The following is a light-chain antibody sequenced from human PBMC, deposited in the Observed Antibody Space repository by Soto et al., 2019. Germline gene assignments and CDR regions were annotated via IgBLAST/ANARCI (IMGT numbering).Light chain of an antibody. CDR3: QRRSNWPPGVT. Sequence: EVVLTQSPATLSLSPGERATLSCTASQSVTTYLAWYQQKPGQAPRLLIYDASTRATGIPARFSGSGSGTDLTLTISSLEPEDFAVSFYQRRSNWPPGVTFGPGTKVDIK. CDR1: QSVTTY. CDR2: DAS. J-gene: IGKJ3*01. V-gene: IGKV3-11*01.